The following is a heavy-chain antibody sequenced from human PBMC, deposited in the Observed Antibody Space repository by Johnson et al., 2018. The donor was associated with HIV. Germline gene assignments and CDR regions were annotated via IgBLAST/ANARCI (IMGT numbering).Heavy chain of an antibody. V-gene: IGHV3-43*01. CDR2: WDGGST. J-gene: IGHJ3*02. Sequence: WDGGSTYYADSVKGRFTISRDNSKNSLYLQMNSLRTEDTALYYCAKGGVAAAKGAFDIWGQGTMVTVSS. D-gene: IGHD6-25*01. CDR3: AKGGVAAAKGAFDI.